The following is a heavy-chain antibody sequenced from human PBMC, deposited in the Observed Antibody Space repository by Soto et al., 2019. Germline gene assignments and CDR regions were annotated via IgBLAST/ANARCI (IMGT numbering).Heavy chain of an antibody. CDR1: GFTFSNAW. CDR2: IKSKTDGGTT. Sequence: GGSLRLSCAASGFTFSNAWMNWVRQAPGKGLEWVGRIKSKTDGGTTDYAGPWKGRFTIARDVSKNTLYLQMNSLKTEDTAVYYCTSDSSGYYNYYFDYWGQGTLVTVSS. CDR3: TSDSSGYYNYYFDY. J-gene: IGHJ4*02. D-gene: IGHD3-22*01. V-gene: IGHV3-15*07.